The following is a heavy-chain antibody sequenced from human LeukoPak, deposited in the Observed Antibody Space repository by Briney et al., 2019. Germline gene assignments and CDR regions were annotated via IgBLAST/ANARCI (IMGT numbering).Heavy chain of an antibody. CDR3: ARVLAHFDRPSESTYYYYYMDV. D-gene: IGHD3-9*01. Sequence: ASVKVSCKASGYTFTSYDINWVRQATGQGLEWMGWMNPNSGNTGCAQKFQGRVTMTRNTSISTAYMELISLRSEDTAVYYCARVLAHFDRPSESTYYYYYMDVWGKGTTVTVSS. J-gene: IGHJ6*03. CDR2: MNPNSGNT. V-gene: IGHV1-8*01. CDR1: GYTFTSYD.